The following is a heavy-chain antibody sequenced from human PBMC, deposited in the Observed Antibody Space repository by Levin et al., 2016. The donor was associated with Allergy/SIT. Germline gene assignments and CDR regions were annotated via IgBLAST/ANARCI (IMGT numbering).Heavy chain of an antibody. CDR2: ISYDGSNK. Sequence: WIRQPPGKGLEWVAVISYDGSNKYYADSVKGRFTISRDNSKNTLYLQMNSLRAEDTAVYYCAKEGRVLWFGERLENFDYWGQGTLVTVSS. D-gene: IGHD3-10*01. CDR3: AKEGRVLWFGERLENFDY. V-gene: IGHV3-30*18. J-gene: IGHJ4*02.